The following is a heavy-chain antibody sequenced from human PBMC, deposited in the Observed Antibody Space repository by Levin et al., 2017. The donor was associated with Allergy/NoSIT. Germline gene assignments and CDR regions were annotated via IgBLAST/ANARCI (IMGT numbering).Heavy chain of an antibody. V-gene: IGHV3-15*01. CDR2: IKSKTDGGTT. CDR1: GFTFSNAW. CDR3: TTDFVVVVAGNWFDP. D-gene: IGHD2-15*01. J-gene: IGHJ5*02. Sequence: GGSLRLSCAASGFTFSNAWMSWVRQAPGKGLEWVGRIKSKTDGGTTDYAAPVKGRFTISRDDSKNTLYLQMNSLKTEDTAVYYCTTDFVVVVAGNWFDPWGQGTLVTVSS.